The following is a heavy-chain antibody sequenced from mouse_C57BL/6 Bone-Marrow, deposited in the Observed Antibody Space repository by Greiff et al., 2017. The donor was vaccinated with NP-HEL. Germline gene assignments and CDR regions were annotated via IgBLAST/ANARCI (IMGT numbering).Heavy chain of an antibody. CDR2: IHPNSGST. J-gene: IGHJ2*01. CDR1: GYTFTSYW. CDR3: ARGRISYCFDY. Sequence: QVQLQQPGAELVKPGASVKLSCKASGYTFTSYWMHWVKQRPGQGLEWIGMIHPNSGSTNYNEKFKSKATLTVAKSSSTAYMQLSSLTSEDSAVYYCARGRISYCFDYWGQGTTLTVSS. V-gene: IGHV1-64*01.